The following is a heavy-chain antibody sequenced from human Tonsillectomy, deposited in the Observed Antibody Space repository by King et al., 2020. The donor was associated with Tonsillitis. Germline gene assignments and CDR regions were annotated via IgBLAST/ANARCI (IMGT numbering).Heavy chain of an antibody. V-gene: IGHV3-9*01. J-gene: IGHJ6*02. CDR2: ISWNSGSI. CDR1: GFTFDDYA. CDR3: AKSGYSHGPYGMDV. D-gene: IGHD5-18*01. Sequence: EVQLAESGGGLVQPGRSLRLSCAASGFTFDDYAMHWVRQAPGKGLEWVSGISWNSGSIGYADSVKGRFTISRDNAKNSLYLQMNSLRAEDTALYYCAKSGYSHGPYGMDVWGQGTTVTVSS.